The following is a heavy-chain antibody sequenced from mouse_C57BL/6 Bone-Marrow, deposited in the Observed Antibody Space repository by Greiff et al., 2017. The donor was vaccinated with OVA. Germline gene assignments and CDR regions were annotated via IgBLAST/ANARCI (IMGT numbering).Heavy chain of an antibody. CDR3: ARYKGSVAVDYFDY. J-gene: IGHJ2*01. V-gene: IGHV7-3*01. CDR1: GFTFTNYY. D-gene: IGHD1-1*01. Sequence: EVKVVESGGGLVQPGDSLSLSCAASGFTFTNYYMSWVRQPPGTALEWLAFIRNKPNGSTTEYSASVKGRFTISRDTSQSVLYLQMNALRAEDSATYYCARYKGSVAVDYFDYWGQGTALTVSS. CDR2: IRNKPNGSTT.